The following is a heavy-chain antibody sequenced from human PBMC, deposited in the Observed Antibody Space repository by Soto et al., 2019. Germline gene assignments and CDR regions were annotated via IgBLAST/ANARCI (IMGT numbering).Heavy chain of an antibody. Sequence: PGGSLRLSCAASGFTFSSYAMSWVRQAPGKGLEWVSAISGSGGSTYYVDSVKGRFTISRDNSKNTLYLQMNSLRAEDTAVYYCAKGQHSSSWYVSPDDDYYHYMDVWGKGTTVTVSS. CDR2: ISGSGGST. J-gene: IGHJ6*03. CDR1: GFTFSSYA. D-gene: IGHD6-13*01. V-gene: IGHV3-23*01. CDR3: AKGQHSSSWYVSPDDDYYHYMDV.